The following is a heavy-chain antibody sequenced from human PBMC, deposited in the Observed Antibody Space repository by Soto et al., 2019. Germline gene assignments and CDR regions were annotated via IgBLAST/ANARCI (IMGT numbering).Heavy chain of an antibody. V-gene: IGHV4-59*01. CDR3: AKFTRYGSGSSSRVDP. D-gene: IGHD3-10*01. Sequence: QVQLQESGPGLVKPSETLSLTCTVSGGSISSYYWSWIRQPPGKGLEWIGYIYYSGSTKYNPSLKRRGNIAGDTSKKQWSRKLNAVTAADTAVYYCAKFTRYGSGSSSRVDPWGQGSLGTVSS. J-gene: IGHJ5*02. CDR2: IYYSGST. CDR1: GGSISSYY.